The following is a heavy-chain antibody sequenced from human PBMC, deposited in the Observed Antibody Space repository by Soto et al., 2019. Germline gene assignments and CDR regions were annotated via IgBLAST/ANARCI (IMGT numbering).Heavy chain of an antibody. CDR2: IYPGDSDT. D-gene: IGHD3-22*01. J-gene: IGHJ3*02. CDR3: ARRGAVVPGDAFDI. V-gene: IGHV5-51*01. Sequence: GESLKISCNASGYIFTTYWIGWVRQMPGKGLEWMGIIYPGDSDTRYSPSFQGQVTISADKSISTAYLQWRSLKASDNAMYYCARRGAVVPGDAFDIWGQGTMVTVSS. CDR1: GYIFTTYW.